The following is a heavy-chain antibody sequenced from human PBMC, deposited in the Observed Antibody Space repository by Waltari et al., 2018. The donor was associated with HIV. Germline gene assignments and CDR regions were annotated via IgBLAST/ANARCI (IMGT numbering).Heavy chain of an antibody. CDR2: INHSGST. V-gene: IGHV4-34*01. CDR3: ARDRMIFCGGDCYMNS. D-gene: IGHD2-21*02. CDR1: GGSFSGYY. Sequence: QVQLQQWGAGLLKPSETLSLTCAVYGGSFSGYYWSWIRQPPGKGLEWIGEINHSGSTNYNPSLMCRVTIAVDTSKNQFSLKLSSVTAADTAVYYCARDRMIFCGGDCYMNSWGQGTLVTVSS. J-gene: IGHJ4*02.